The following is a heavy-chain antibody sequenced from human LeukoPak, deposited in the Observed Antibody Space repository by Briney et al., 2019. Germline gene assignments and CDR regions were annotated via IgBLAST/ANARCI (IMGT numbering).Heavy chain of an antibody. J-gene: IGHJ4*02. V-gene: IGHV4-34*01. CDR1: GGSFSGYY. CDR2: INHSGST. D-gene: IGHD2-21*01. CDR3: ARLPGEDYFDY. Sequence: SETLSLTCAVYGGSFSGYYWSWIRQPPGKGLEWIGEINHSGSTNYNPSLKSRVTISVDTSKNQFSLKLSSVTAADTAVYYCARLPGEDYFDYWGQGTLVTVSS.